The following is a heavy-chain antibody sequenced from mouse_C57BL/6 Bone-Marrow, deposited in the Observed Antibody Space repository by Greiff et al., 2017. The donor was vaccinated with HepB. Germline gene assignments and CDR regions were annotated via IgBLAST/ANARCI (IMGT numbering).Heavy chain of an antibody. CDR3: VRDTRELLRESYFDY. CDR1: GFTFNTYA. Sequence: VQLQQSGGGLVQPKGSLKLSCAASGFTFNTYAMHWVRQAPGKGLEWVARIRSKSSNYATYYADSVKDRFTISRDASQSMLYLQMNNLKTEDTAIYYGVRDTRELLRESYFDYWGQGTTLTVSS. D-gene: IGHD1-1*01. J-gene: IGHJ2*01. V-gene: IGHV10-3*01. CDR2: IRSKSSNYAT.